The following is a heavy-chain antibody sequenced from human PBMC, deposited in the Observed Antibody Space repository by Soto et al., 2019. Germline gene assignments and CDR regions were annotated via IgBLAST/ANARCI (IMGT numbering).Heavy chain of an antibody. J-gene: IGHJ5*02. CDR3: ARAPFGSGSYYGFDP. D-gene: IGHD3-10*01. CDR1: GGSISSYY. V-gene: IGHV4-59*01. Sequence: SETLSLTCTVSGGSISSYYWSWIRQPPGKGLEWIGYIYYSGSTNYNPSLKSRVTISVDTSKNQFSLKLSSVTAADTAVYYCARAPFGSGSYYGFDPWGQGTLVTVSS. CDR2: IYYSGST.